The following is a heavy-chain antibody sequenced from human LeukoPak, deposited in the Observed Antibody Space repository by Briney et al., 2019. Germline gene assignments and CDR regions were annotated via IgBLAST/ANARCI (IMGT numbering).Heavy chain of an antibody. V-gene: IGHV4-39*01. CDR3: AISGVSLIISDGP. J-gene: IGHJ5*02. Sequence: SETLSLTCTVSGGPISSSSYYWGCIRQPPGKGLECIGNIYYSGSTYYNPSLKNRVTISVDTSKNQFSLKLSSVTAADTSVYYCAISGVSLIISDGPWGQGILVTVSS. CDR1: GGPISSSSYY. CDR2: IYYSGST. D-gene: IGHD2/OR15-2a*01.